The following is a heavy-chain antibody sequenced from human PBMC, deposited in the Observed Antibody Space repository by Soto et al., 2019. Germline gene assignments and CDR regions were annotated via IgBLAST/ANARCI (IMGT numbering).Heavy chain of an antibody. J-gene: IGHJ6*02. D-gene: IGHD3-10*01. CDR2: ISYDGSNK. Sequence: GGSLRLSCAASGFTFSSYGMHWVRQAPGKGLEWVAVISYDGSNKYYADSVKGRFTISRDNSKNTLYLQMNSLRAEDTAVYYCAKAEWGYYGSGSPGHYYYGMDVWGQGTTVTVSS. CDR3: AKAEWGYYGSGSPGHYYYGMDV. CDR1: GFTFSSYG. V-gene: IGHV3-30*18.